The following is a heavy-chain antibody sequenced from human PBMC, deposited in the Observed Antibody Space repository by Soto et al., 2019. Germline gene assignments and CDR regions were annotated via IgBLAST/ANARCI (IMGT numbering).Heavy chain of an antibody. D-gene: IGHD2-21*02. CDR3: ARGGGIVVVTAPYDH. CDR1: GFTFSSYG. Sequence: GGSLRLSCAASGFTFSSYGMHWVRQAPGKGLEWVAVIWYDGSNKYYADSVEGRFTISRDNSKNSLYLQMNSLRAEDTAVYYCARGGGIVVVTAPYDHWGQGTLVTVSS. J-gene: IGHJ4*02. V-gene: IGHV3-33*01. CDR2: IWYDGSNK.